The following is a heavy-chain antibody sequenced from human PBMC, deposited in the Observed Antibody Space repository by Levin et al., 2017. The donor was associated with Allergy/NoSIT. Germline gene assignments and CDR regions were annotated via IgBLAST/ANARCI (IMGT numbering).Heavy chain of an antibody. D-gene: IGHD2-15*01. Sequence: PGESLKISCAASGFTFSSYGMHWVRQAPGKGLEWVAVIWYDGSNKYYADSVKGRFTISRDNSKNTLYLQMNSLRAEDTAVYYCASSPYCSGGSCYYFDYWGQGTLVTVSS. J-gene: IGHJ4*02. CDR1: GFTFSSYG. CDR2: IWYDGSNK. CDR3: ASSPYCSGGSCYYFDY. V-gene: IGHV3-33*01.